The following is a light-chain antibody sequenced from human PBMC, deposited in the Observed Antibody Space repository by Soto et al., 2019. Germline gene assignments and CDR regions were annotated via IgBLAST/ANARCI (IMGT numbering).Light chain of an antibody. Sequence: EILMTQSPATLSVSPGERATLSCRASQSVSSNLAWYQQKPGQAPRLLIYGESTRATGIPARFSGSGSGTESTLTVSSLQSEDFGVYYCQHYNNWPPYTFGQGTNLEIK. CDR3: QHYNNWPPYT. J-gene: IGKJ2*01. CDR1: QSVSSN. V-gene: IGKV3-15*01. CDR2: GES.